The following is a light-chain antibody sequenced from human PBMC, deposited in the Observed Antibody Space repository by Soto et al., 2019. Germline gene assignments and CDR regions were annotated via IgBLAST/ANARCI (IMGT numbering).Light chain of an antibody. CDR3: QQYNNWPS. V-gene: IGKV3-15*01. CDR1: QSVDSN. CDR2: DIS. J-gene: IGKJ5*01. Sequence: EIVLTQSPGTLSLSPGEGATLSCRASQSVDSNLAWYQQRPGQAPRLLIYDISNRAAGVPARFSGSGSETEFTLTIRSLQSEDFAVYFCQQYNNWPSFGQGTRLEIK.